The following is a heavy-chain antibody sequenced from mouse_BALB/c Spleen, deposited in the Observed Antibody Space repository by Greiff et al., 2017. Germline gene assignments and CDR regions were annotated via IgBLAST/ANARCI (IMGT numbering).Heavy chain of an antibody. J-gene: IGHJ4*01. CDR1: GFTFSSYT. V-gene: IGHV5-6-4*01. CDR3: TSFYGYYAMGY. D-gene: IGHD1-1*01. CDR2: ISSGGSYT. Sequence: EVKLQESGGGLVKPGGSLKLSCAASGFTFSSYTMSWVRQTPEKRLEWVATISSGGSYTYYPDSVKGRFTISRDNAKNTLYLQMSSLKSEDTAMYYCTSFYGYYAMGYWGQGTSVTVSS.